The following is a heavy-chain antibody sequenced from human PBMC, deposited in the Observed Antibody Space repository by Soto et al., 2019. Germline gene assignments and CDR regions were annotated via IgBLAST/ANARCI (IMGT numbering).Heavy chain of an antibody. J-gene: IGHJ5*02. Sequence: GGSLRLSCAASGFTFSSYAMSWVRQAPGKGLEWVSAISGSGGSTYYADSVKGRFTISRDNSKNTLYLQMNSLRAEDTAVYYCAKSTYGSGSPQPYNWFDPWGQGTLVTVSS. CDR3: AKSTYGSGSPQPYNWFDP. CDR2: ISGSGGST. D-gene: IGHD3-10*01. V-gene: IGHV3-23*01. CDR1: GFTFSSYA.